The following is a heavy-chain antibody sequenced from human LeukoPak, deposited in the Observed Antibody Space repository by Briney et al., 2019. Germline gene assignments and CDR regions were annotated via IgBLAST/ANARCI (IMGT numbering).Heavy chain of an antibody. Sequence: PGGSLRLSCAASGFTFSSYWMHWVRQAPGKGLLWVSRINSDGTTTYYADSVKGRFTISRDNAKNTLYLQVNSLRAEDTAVYYCAKDILRWAFDYWGQGILVTVSS. V-gene: IGHV3-74*01. D-gene: IGHD4-23*01. CDR2: INSDGTTT. J-gene: IGHJ4*02. CDR1: GFTFSSYW. CDR3: AKDILRWAFDY.